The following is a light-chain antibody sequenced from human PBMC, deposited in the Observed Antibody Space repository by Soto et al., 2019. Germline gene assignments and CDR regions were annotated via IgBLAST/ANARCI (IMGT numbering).Light chain of an antibody. CDR2: GAS. CDR1: QSVSSN. CDR3: QHYNNWPPWT. Sequence: EVVLTQSPDTVSLSPGERATLYCWASQSVSSNLAWYQQKPGQAPRLLIYGASTRVTGVPARFSGSGSGTEFILIISILQSEDFAVYYRQHYNNWPPWTSGQGTKVDIK. J-gene: IGKJ1*01. V-gene: IGKV3-15*01.